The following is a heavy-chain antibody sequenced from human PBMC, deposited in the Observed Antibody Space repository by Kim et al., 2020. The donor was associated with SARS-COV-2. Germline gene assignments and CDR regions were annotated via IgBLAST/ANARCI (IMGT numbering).Heavy chain of an antibody. D-gene: IGHD6-6*01. V-gene: IGHV4-39*01. CDR1: GGSISSSSYY. J-gene: IGHJ4*01. CDR3: ARPRTLYSSSSYYFDY. CDR2: IYYSGST. Sequence: SETLSLTCTVSGGSISSSSYYWGWIRQPPGKGLEWTGSIYYSGSTYYNPSLKSRVTISVDTSKNQFSLKLSSVTAADTAVYYCARPRTLYSSSSYYFDY.